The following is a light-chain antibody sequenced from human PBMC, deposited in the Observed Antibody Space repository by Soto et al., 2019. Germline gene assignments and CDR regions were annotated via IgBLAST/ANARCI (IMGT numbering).Light chain of an antibody. V-gene: IGKV3-20*01. CDR1: QSVSSSY. Sequence: DIVLTQSPGTLSLSPGERATLSCRASQSVSSSYLAWYQQNPGQAPRLLIYGASSRATGIPARFSGSGSVTDFTLTISRLEPEDFEVYYCQQYGSSPPYTFGQGTQLESK. CDR3: QQYGSSPPYT. CDR2: GAS. J-gene: IGKJ2*01.